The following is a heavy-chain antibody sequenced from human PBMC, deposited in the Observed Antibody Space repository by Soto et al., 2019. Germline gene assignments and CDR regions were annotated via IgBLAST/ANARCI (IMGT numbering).Heavy chain of an antibody. J-gene: IGHJ5*02. CDR2: IYWDNDR. D-gene: IGHD3-3*01. CDR1: SFSLSTSGVG. V-gene: IGHV2-5*02. CDR3: PHRVHDSSHWDQGWFDT. Sequence: QITLKESGPTLVEPTQTLTLTCSFSSFSLSTSGVGVGWLRQAPGKALECLGIIYWDNDRRYNPPLKKRLTLTNDTSKHQVILTINYMEPVDPAAYYCPHRVHDSSHWDQGWFDTWGQGTLVTVS.